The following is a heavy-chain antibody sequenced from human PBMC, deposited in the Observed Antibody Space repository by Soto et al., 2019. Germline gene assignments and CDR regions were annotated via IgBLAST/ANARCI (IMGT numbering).Heavy chain of an antibody. CDR1: GDSTSSGNKY. V-gene: IGHV4-30-4*01. CDR3: AREETGNDALDI. CDR2: IFSSGTT. Sequence: SETLSLTCTVSGDSTSSGNKYWSWIRQAPGKGLEWIGYIFSSGTTYYNPSLKSRLTMSLDTSQNQFSLRLASVTDADSAVYYCAREETGNDALDIWVQGTLVTVSS. D-gene: IGHD1-1*01. J-gene: IGHJ3*02.